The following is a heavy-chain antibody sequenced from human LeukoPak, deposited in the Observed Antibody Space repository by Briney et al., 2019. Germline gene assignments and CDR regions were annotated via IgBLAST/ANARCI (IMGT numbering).Heavy chain of an antibody. CDR3: AREGYGAYVWRPADAFDI. V-gene: IGHV6-1*01. CDR2: TYYRSKWYK. J-gene: IGHJ3*02. D-gene: IGHD4-17*01. CDR1: GDSVSSNSAA. Sequence: SQTLSLTCAISGDSVSSNSAAWNWIRQSPSRCLEWLGRTYYRSKWYKDYAVSVKSRITINPDTSKNQFSLQLNSVTPEDTAVYYCAREGYGAYVWRPADAFDIWGQATMVTVSS.